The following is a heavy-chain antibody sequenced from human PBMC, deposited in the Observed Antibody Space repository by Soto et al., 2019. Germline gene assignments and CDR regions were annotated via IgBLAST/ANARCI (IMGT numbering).Heavy chain of an antibody. CDR2: IDPSDSYT. J-gene: IGHJ6*02. CDR3: ASRSRTAAGTHYYYGMDV. V-gene: IGHV5-10-1*01. D-gene: IGHD6-13*01. Sequence: GESLKISCKGSGYSFTSYWISWVRQMPGKGLEWMGRIDPSDSYTNYSPSFQGHVTISADKSISTAYLQWSSLKASDTAMYYCASRSRTAAGTHYYYGMDVWGQGTTVTVSS. CDR1: GYSFTSYW.